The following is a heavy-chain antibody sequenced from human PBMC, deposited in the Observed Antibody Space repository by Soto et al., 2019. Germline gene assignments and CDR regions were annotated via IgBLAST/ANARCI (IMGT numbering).Heavy chain of an antibody. J-gene: IGHJ6*02. CDR3: ARGYRSRDYYYYYGMDV. Sequence: PVGSLRLSCAASGFTFSSYAMHWVRQAPGKGLEWVAVISYDGSNKYYADSVKGRFTISRDNSKNTLYLQMNSLRAEDTAVYYCARGYRSRDYYYYYGMDVWGQGTTVTVSS. CDR1: GFTFSSYA. D-gene: IGHD5-12*01. CDR2: ISYDGSNK. V-gene: IGHV3-30-3*01.